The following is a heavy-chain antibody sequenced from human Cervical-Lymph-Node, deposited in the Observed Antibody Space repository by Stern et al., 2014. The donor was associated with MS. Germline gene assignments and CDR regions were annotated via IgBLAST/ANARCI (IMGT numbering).Heavy chain of an antibody. Sequence: EMQLVESGGGLIQPGGSLRLSCAASGFTFSNYAMSWVRQAPGKGLEWVSAIADGGDDTYYADSGKGRFTLSRENSNNALYLQMNRLRGEDTAVYYCARGISGQWLSFYYYGMDVWGQGTTVTVSS. CDR3: ARGISGQWLSFYYYGMDV. CDR2: IADGGDDT. D-gene: IGHD6-19*01. J-gene: IGHJ6*02. V-gene: IGHV3-23*04. CDR1: GFTFSNYA.